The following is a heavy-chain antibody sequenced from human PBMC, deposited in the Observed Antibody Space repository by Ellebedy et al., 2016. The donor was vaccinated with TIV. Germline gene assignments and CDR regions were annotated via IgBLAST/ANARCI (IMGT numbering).Heavy chain of an antibody. CDR3: ARGFQGRGGVGDYYYYGMDV. J-gene: IGHJ6*02. CDR2: IIPIFGTA. Sequence: SVKVSXKASGGTFSSYAISWVRQAPGQGLEWMGGIIPIFGTANYAQKFQGRVTITADESTSTAYMELSSLRSEDTAVYYCARGFQGRGGVGDYYYYGMDVWGQGTTVTVSS. V-gene: IGHV1-69*13. D-gene: IGHD3-3*01. CDR1: GGTFSSYA.